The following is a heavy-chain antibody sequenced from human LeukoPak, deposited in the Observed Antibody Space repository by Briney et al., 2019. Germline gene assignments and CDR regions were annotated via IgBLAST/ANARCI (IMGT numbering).Heavy chain of an antibody. CDR2: INHSGST. D-gene: IGHD4-23*01. CDR1: GGSFSGYY. CDR3: ARDDRGSFDP. Sequence: SETLSLTCAVYGGSFSGYYWSWIRQPPGKGLEWIGEINHSGSTNYNPSLKSRVTILVDTSKNQFSLKLSSVTAADTVVYYCARDDRGSFDPWGQGTLVTVSS. V-gene: IGHV4-34*01. J-gene: IGHJ5*02.